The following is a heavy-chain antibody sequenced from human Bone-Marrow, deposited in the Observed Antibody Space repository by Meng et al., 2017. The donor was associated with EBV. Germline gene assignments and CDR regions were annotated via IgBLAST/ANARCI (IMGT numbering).Heavy chain of an antibody. V-gene: IGHV1-2*06. D-gene: IGHD4-11*01. CDR3: ARASDYGNDLDY. CDR2: IDPNSGGA. CDR1: GYTFTVHY. J-gene: IGHJ4*02. Sequence: QGVRVQSGAEVKKPGDPVKVSCKASGYTFTVHYMHWVRQAPGQGLEWMGRIDPNSGGADYAQKFQGGVTMTRDTSISTFYMELSRLTSDDTAVYFCARASDYGNDLDYWGQGTLVTVSS.